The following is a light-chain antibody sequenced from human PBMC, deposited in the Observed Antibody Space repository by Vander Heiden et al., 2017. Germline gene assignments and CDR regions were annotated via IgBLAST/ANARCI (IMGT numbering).Light chain of an antibody. CDR2: GAS. V-gene: IGKV3-20*01. CDR1: QSVSRNT. Sequence: EIVLTQSPGTLSLSPGERVTLSCRASQSVSRNTLAWYQQKPGQAPRLLIYGASSRATGLPDRFSGSGSGTDFTLTISRLEPEDFAVYYCQQYASSKTFGQGTKLEIK. CDR3: QQYASSKT. J-gene: IGKJ2*01.